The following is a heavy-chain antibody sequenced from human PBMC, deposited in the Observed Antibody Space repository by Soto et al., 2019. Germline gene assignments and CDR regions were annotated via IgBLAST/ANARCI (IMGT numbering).Heavy chain of an antibody. V-gene: IGHV3-23*01. D-gene: IGHD2-15*01. Sequence: EVQLLESGGGLVQPGGSLRLSCAASGFTFSSYAMSWVRQAPGKGLEWVSAISGSGGSTYYADSVKGRFTISRDNSKNTLYLQMNSLRAEDTAVYYCVRCSGGRCYSLYWGQGTLVTVSS. CDR2: ISGSGGST. J-gene: IGHJ4*02. CDR1: GFTFSSYA. CDR3: VRCSGGRCYSLY.